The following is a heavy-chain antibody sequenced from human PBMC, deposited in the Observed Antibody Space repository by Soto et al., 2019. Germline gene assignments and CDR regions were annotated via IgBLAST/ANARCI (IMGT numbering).Heavy chain of an antibody. J-gene: IGHJ4*02. CDR1: GYTFTSYD. Sequence: ASVKVSCKASGYTFTSYDINWVRQATGQGLEWMGWMNPNSGNTGYAQKFQGRVTMTRNTSISTAHMELSSLRSEDTAVYYCARDREARGIAVAGNSAYFDYWGQGTLVTVSS. CDR3: ARDREARGIAVAGNSAYFDY. D-gene: IGHD6-19*01. CDR2: MNPNSGNT. V-gene: IGHV1-8*01.